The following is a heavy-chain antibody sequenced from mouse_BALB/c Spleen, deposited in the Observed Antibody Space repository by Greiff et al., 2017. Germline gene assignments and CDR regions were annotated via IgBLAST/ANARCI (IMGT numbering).Heavy chain of an antibody. V-gene: IGHV1-31*01. CDR3: ARFYDGYHYAMDY. CDR2: INPYNGAT. D-gene: IGHD2-3*01. Sequence: VQLQQSGPELVKPGASVKISCKASGYSFTGYYMHWVKQSHVKSLEWIGRINPYNGATSYNQNFKDKASLTVDKSSSTAYMELHSLTSEDSAVYYCARFYDGYHYAMDYWGQGTSGTVAS. CDR1: GYSFTGYY. J-gene: IGHJ4*01.